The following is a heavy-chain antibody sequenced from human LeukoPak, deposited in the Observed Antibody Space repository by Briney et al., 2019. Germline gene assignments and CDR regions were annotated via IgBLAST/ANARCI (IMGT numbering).Heavy chain of an antibody. J-gene: IGHJ6*02. V-gene: IGHV1-18*01. Sequence: ASVKASCKASGYTFTSYGISWVRQAPGQGLEWMGWISAYNGNTNYAQKLQGRVTMTTDTSTSTAYMELRSLRSDDTAVYYCARGGIAAAGGYYYYYGMDVWGQGTTVTVSS. D-gene: IGHD6-13*01. CDR3: ARGGIAAAGGYYYYYGMDV. CDR2: ISAYNGNT. CDR1: GYTFTSYG.